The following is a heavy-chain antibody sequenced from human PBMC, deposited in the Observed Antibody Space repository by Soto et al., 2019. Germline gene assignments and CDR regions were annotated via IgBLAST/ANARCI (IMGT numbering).Heavy chain of an antibody. V-gene: IGHV3-23*01. CDR1: GFTFSSYA. Sequence: GESLRLSCAASGFTFSSYAMSWVRQAPGKGLEWVSAISGSGGSTYYADSVKGRFTISRDNSKNTLYLQMHSLRAEDTAVYYCATNNTPGGMDVWGQGTTVTVSS. J-gene: IGHJ6*02. D-gene: IGHD1-20*01. CDR2: ISGSGGST. CDR3: ATNNTPGGMDV.